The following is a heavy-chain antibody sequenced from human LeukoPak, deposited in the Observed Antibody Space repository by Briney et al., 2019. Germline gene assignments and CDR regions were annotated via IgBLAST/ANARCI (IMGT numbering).Heavy chain of an antibody. CDR1: GFTFDDYG. J-gene: IGHJ4*02. V-gene: IGHV3-20*04. Sequence: GGSLRLSCAASGFTFDDYGMSWVRQAPGKGLEWVSGINWNGGSTGYADSVKGRFTISRDNAKNSLYLQMNSLRAEDTAVYYCARSSSSWYVELFDYWGQGTLVTVSS. CDR2: INWNGGST. CDR3: ARSSSSWYVELFDY. D-gene: IGHD6-13*01.